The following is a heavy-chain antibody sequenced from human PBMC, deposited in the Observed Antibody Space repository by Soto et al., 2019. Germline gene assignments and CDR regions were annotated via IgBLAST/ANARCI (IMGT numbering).Heavy chain of an antibody. CDR3: ARDRGGWDDY. V-gene: IGHV4-31*03. J-gene: IGHJ4*02. D-gene: IGHD6-19*01. CDR2: IYYSGST. CDR1: GGSISSGGYY. Sequence: TLSLPFTVSGGSISSGGYYWSLIRQHPGKGLEWIGYIYYSGSTYYNPSLKSRVTISVDTSKNQFSLKLRSVTAADTAVYYCARDRGGWDDYWGQGTLVTVSS.